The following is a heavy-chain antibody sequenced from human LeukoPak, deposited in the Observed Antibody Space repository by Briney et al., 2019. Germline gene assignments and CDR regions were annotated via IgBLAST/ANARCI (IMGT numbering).Heavy chain of an antibody. CDR3: AKNGDRGAFCSGGTCYPYYYYYMDV. CDR2: VSSTGGTT. V-gene: IGHV3-23*01. Sequence: HSGGSPRLSCAASGFTFSSYAMSWVRQAPGKGLEWVSAVSSTGGTTYYADSVKGRFTISRDNSKNTLFLQINSLRAEDTAVYYCAKNGDRGAFCSGGTCYPYYYYYMDVWGKGTTVTISS. J-gene: IGHJ6*03. D-gene: IGHD2-15*01. CDR1: GFTFSSYA.